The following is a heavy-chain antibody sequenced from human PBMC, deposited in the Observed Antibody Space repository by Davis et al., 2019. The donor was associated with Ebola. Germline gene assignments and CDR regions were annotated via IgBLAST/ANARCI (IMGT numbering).Heavy chain of an antibody. D-gene: IGHD3-9*01. CDR3: ARVNAVTGYSRFDS. CDR1: EFHLRPYI. CDR2: LSHDASNK. Sequence: GGSLRLSCTASEFHLRPYILHWVRQAPGKGLEWVAVLSHDASNKVYGDSVKGRFTISRDNAKNSLYLRLNSLRAEDTALYHCARVNAVTGYSRFDSWGQGTLVTVSS. J-gene: IGHJ5*01. V-gene: IGHV3-30*03.